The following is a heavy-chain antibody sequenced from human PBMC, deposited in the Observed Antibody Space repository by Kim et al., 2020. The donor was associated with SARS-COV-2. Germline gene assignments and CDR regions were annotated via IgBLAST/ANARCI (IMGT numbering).Heavy chain of an antibody. V-gene: IGHV4-39*01. Sequence: SEILSLTCTVSGGSISSSSYYWGWIRQPPGKGLEWIGSIYYSGSTYYNPSLKSRVTISVDTSKNQFSLKLSSVTAADTAVYYCARQGSPPGIAAAADYWGQGTLVTVSS. CDR2: IYYSGST. CDR1: GGSISSSSYY. J-gene: IGHJ4*02. CDR3: ARQGSPPGIAAAADY. D-gene: IGHD6-13*01.